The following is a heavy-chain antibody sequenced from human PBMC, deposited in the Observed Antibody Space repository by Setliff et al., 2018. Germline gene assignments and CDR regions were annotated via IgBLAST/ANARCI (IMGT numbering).Heavy chain of an antibody. CDR3: GRAGKPYAIDV. Sequence: GGSLRLSCATSGFTVSSSDMSWVRQAPGKGLEWISALSGDGNAYYADSVKGRFTISRDNAKNSLYLQMSSLRVEDTAVYYCGRAGKPYAIDVWGQGTMVTVSS. V-gene: IGHV3-53*01. J-gene: IGHJ3*01. CDR2: LSGDGNA. CDR1: GFTVSSSD.